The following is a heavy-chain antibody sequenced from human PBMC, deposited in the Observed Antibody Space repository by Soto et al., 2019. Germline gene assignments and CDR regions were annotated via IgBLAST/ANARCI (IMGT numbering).Heavy chain of an antibody. Sequence: GGSLRLSCAASGFTFSSYAMSWVRQAPGKGLEWVSAISGSGGSTYYADSVKGRFTISRDNSKNTLYLQMNSLRAEDTAVYYCAKDRAAYDYDSSDVPYNAFAIWGQGTMVTV. V-gene: IGHV3-23*01. J-gene: IGHJ3*02. CDR2: ISGSGGST. CDR1: GFTFSSYA. D-gene: IGHD3-22*01. CDR3: AKDRAAYDYDSSDVPYNAFAI.